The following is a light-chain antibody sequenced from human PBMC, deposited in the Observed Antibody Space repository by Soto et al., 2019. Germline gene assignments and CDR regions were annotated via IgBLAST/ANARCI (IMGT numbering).Light chain of an antibody. CDR1: SSNIGAGYD. J-gene: IGLJ1*01. V-gene: IGLV1-40*01. CDR3: QSYDSSLGAYV. Sequence: QSVLTQPPSVSGAPGQRVTISCTGSSSNIGAGYDVHWYQQPPGAAPKLLIYGNSNRPSGVPDRFTGSQSGTSASLAITGLQAEDEADYYCQSYDSSLGAYVFGPGTQLTVL. CDR2: GNS.